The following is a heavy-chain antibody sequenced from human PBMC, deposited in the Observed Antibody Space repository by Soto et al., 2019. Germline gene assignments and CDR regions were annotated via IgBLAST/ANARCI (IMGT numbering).Heavy chain of an antibody. CDR3: ADGRYDFWSGHIIPTPHGMDV. CDR1: GGSISSSSYY. J-gene: IGHJ6*02. CDR2: IYYSGST. D-gene: IGHD3-3*01. Sequence: SETLSLTCTVSGGSISSSSYYWGWIRQPPGKGLEWIGSIYYSGSTYYNQSLKSRVTISVDTSKNQFYLKLSSVTAADTVLFYCADGRYDFWSGHIIPTPHGMDVWGQGTTVT. V-gene: IGHV4-39*01.